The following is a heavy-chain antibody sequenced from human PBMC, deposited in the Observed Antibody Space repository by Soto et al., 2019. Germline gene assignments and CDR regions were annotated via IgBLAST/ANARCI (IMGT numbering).Heavy chain of an antibody. CDR1: GDSTNYKNW. D-gene: IGHD6-13*01. J-gene: IGHJ5*02. V-gene: IGHV4-4*02. Sequence: PSETLSLTCTVSGDSTNYKNWWSWLRQPPGKRLEWIGDIYHTGRTSYNPSLMSRVTMSVDTSKNQFSLKVTSVSAADTAVYYCARVEVPESSSWHPFDPWGQGTLVTVSS. CDR3: ARVEVPESSSWHPFDP. CDR2: IYHTGRT.